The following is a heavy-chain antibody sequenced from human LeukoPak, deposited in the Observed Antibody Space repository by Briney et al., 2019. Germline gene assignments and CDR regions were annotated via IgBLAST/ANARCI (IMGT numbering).Heavy chain of an antibody. CDR2: IYHSGST. D-gene: IGHD1-26*01. CDR1: GGSISSYY. CDR3: AAKGGSYRSFDY. J-gene: IGHJ4*02. V-gene: IGHV4-59*12. Sequence: SETLSLTCTVSGGSISSYYWSWIRQPPGKGLEWIGEIYHSGSTNYNPSLKSRVTISVDKSKNQFSLKVSSVTAADTAVYYCAAKGGSYRSFDYWGQGTLVTVSS.